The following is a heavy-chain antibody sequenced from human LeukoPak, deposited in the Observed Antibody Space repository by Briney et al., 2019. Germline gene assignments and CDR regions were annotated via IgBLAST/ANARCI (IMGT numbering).Heavy chain of an antibody. J-gene: IGHJ3*02. CDR1: GDSISSGDYY. D-gene: IGHD3-22*01. V-gene: IGHV4-61*09. CDR2: ISSSGST. Sequence: SQTLSLTCTVSGDSISSGDYYWSWIRQPAGKGLEWIGHISSSGSTNYNPSLKSRVTISVDTSKNQFSLKLSSVTAADTAVYFCARGPYSYDSSGAFDIWGQGTMVTVSS. CDR3: ARGPYSYDSSGAFDI.